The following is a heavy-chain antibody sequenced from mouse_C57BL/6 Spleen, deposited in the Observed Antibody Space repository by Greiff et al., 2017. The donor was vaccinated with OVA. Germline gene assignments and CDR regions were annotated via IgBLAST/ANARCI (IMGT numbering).Heavy chain of an antibody. V-gene: IGHV5-4*01. D-gene: IGHD3-2*01. CDR1: GFTFSSYA. J-gene: IGHJ3*01. Sequence: EVQLVESGGGLVKPGGSLKLSCAASGFTFSSYAMSWVRQTPEKRLEWVATISDGGSYTYYPDDVKGRFTISRDNAKNNLYLQMSHLKSEDTAMYYCAREETVRGFAYWGQGTLVTVSA. CDR3: AREETVRGFAY. CDR2: ISDGGSYT.